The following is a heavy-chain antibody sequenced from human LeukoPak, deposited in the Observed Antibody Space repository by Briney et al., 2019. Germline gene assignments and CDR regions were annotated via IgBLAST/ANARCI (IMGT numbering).Heavy chain of an antibody. V-gene: IGHV3-74*01. CDR3: ARHLNYYLDY. J-gene: IGHJ4*02. D-gene: IGHD3-10*01. Sequence: GGSLRLSCAASGFTFSTDWMHWVRQAPGKGLVWVSRISTDGSITSYADSVKGRFTISRDNAKDTLYLQMNSLRAEGTAVYYCARHLNYYLDYWGQGTLVTVSS. CDR1: GFTFSTDW. CDR2: ISTDGSIT.